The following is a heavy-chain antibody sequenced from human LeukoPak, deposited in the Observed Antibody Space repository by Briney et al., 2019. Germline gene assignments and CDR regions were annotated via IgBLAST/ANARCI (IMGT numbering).Heavy chain of an antibody. J-gene: IGHJ4*02. CDR2: IHYDGNT. V-gene: IGHV4-39*01. D-gene: IGHD5-24*01. Sequence: SETLSLTCTVSGGSISSSTYSWTWIRQPPGKGLEWIGSIHYDGNTYYKPSLKSRVTISVDTSKIQFSLRLSSAAAADMATYYCARHSLNNYGSYYWGQGTLVTVSS. CDR1: GGSISSSTYS. CDR3: ARHSLNNYGSYY.